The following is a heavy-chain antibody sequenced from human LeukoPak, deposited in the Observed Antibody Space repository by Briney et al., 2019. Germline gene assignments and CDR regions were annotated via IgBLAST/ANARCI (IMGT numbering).Heavy chain of an antibody. J-gene: IGHJ6*03. CDR1: GYTFTGYY. D-gene: IGHD3-9*01. V-gene: IGHV1-2*02. Sequence: ASVKVSCKASGYTFTGYYMHWVRQAPGQGLEWMGWINPNSGGTNYAQKFQGRVTMTRDTSISTAYMELSRLRSDDTAVYYCASDILTGSDYYYYMDVWGKGTTVTVSS. CDR3: ASDILTGSDYYYYMDV. CDR2: INPNSGGT.